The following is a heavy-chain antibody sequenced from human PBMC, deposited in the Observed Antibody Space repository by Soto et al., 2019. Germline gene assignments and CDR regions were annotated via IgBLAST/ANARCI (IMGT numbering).Heavy chain of an antibody. CDR2: IYWADDK. J-gene: IGHJ4*02. V-gene: IGHV2-5*02. CDR1: GFSLSTSEAG. CDR3: AHRQYIVVVPAATRRIRVTGLDF. D-gene: IGHD2-2*01. Sequence: PTLVIPTQAFRLTFTFSGFSLSTSEAGGGWVRQPPGQSLEGRALIYWADDKIYSPSLKSRITIIKDTSKYQAVLTMTNKEPVDTATYSCAHRQYIVVVPAATRRIRVTGLDFWGQGTLVTVSS.